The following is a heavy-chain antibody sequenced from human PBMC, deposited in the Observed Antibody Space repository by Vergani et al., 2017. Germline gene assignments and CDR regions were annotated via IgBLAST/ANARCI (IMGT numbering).Heavy chain of an antibody. CDR1: GFRFRSYA. Sequence: EVQLLDSGGGLEQPGGSLRLSCAASGFRFRSYAMAWVRQAPGKGLQWVSGISSAGTTYYADSVKGRFTISRDNSNNTLFLQMDRLRDDDTAVYYCAQDRADFYFDISTYYSNWGQGSLVIVSS. CDR2: ISSAGTT. V-gene: IGHV3-23*01. J-gene: IGHJ1*01. CDR3: AQDRADFYFDISTYYSN. D-gene: IGHD3-22*01.